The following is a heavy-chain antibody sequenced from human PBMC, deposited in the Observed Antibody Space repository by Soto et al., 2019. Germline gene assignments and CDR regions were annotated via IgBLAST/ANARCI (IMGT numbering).Heavy chain of an antibody. D-gene: IGHD1-1*01. CDR3: VRLVTATGAGDC. CDR2: IFYDGST. CDR1: GGPITNSNYY. J-gene: IGHJ4*02. Sequence: QLQLQESGPGLVKPSATLSLTCTVSGGPITNSNYYWGWIRQPPGKGLEWIGRIFYDGSTYYNPSLQTRVATSAGTSRNLFSLKLTSVTAAETAVSSSVRLVTATGAGDCWGQGIRVTFSS. V-gene: IGHV4-39*02.